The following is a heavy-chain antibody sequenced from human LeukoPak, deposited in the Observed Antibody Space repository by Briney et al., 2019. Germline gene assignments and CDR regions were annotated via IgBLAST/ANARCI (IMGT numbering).Heavy chain of an antibody. Sequence: SVTVSCKASGGTFSSYAISWVRQAPGQGLEWMGRIIPILGIANYAQKFQGRVTITADKSTSTAYMELSSLRSEDTAVYYCVNYDSGGYSSNWFAPGGREPLVTVPS. J-gene: IGHJ5*02. CDR3: VNYDSGGYSSNWFAP. V-gene: IGHV1-69*04. CDR1: GGTFSSYA. CDR2: IIPILGIA. D-gene: IGHD3-22*01.